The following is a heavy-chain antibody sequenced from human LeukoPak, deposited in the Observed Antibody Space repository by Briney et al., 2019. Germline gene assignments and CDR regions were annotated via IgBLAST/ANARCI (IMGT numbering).Heavy chain of an antibody. CDR2: INPNSGGT. CDR1: GYTFTGYY. Sequence: ASVKVSCKASGYTFTGYYMHWVRQATGQGLEWMGWINPNSGGTNYAQRFQGRVTMTRDTSISTAYMELSRLRSDDTAVYYCARDPYAWGSYRYPFDYWGQGTLVTVSS. J-gene: IGHJ4*02. V-gene: IGHV1-2*02. CDR3: ARDPYAWGSYRYPFDY. D-gene: IGHD3-16*02.